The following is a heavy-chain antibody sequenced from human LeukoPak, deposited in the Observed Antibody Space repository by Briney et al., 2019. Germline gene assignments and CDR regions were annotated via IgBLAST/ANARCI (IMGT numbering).Heavy chain of an antibody. D-gene: IGHD2-2*01. Sequence: PGRSLRLSCAASGFTFSSYAMHWVRQALGKGLEWVAVISYDGSNKYYADSVKGRFTISRDNSKNTLYLQMNSLRAEDTAVYYCARDRGCSSTSCRPSDYYGMDVWGQGTTVTVSS. CDR2: ISYDGSNK. J-gene: IGHJ6*02. CDR1: GFTFSSYA. CDR3: ARDRGCSSTSCRPSDYYGMDV. V-gene: IGHV3-30-3*01.